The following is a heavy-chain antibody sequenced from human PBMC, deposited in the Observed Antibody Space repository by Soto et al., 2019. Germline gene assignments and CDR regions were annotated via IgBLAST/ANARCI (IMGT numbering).Heavy chain of an antibody. CDR3: ARDRWSFGWGIYSVDY. CDR2: ISGNNGST. D-gene: IGHD3-10*01. Sequence: GASVKVSCKASGYKFNTYGITWVRQAPGQGLERKGWISGNNGSTKYPQKFQGRVTMTTDTSTSAAYKELRSLRSDDTAVFYCARDRWSFGWGIYSVDYWGQETPVTVPS. V-gene: IGHV1-18*01. CDR1: GYKFNTYG. J-gene: IGHJ4*02.